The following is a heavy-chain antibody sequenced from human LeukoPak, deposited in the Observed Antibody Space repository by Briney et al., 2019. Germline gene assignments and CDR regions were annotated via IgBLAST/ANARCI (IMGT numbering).Heavy chain of an antibody. D-gene: IGHD2-15*01. J-gene: IGHJ6*03. Sequence: PSETLSLTCSVSGGSTRSGRHHWAWVRQPPGKGLEFIGSLDESGRPYYNAPLKSRVTISEDSSGKQFSLNLSSVTAADTAVYYCARDLGGYPFFMDVWGRGTTVIVSS. CDR2: LDESGRP. CDR1: GGSTRSGRHH. V-gene: IGHV4-39*07. CDR3: ARDLGGYPFFMDV.